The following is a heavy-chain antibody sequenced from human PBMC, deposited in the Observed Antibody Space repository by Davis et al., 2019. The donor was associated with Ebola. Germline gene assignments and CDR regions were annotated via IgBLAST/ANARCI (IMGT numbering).Heavy chain of an antibody. CDR2: ISSSSSTI. Sequence: GESLKIPCAASGFTFSSYAMSWVRQAPGKGLEWVSYISSSSSTIYYADSVKGRFTISRDDAKNSLYLQMNSLRDEDTAVYYCARALTYSSSLEPHFDYWGQGTLVTVSS. V-gene: IGHV3-48*02. CDR3: ARALTYSSSLEPHFDY. J-gene: IGHJ4*02. CDR1: GFTFSSYA. D-gene: IGHD6-6*01.